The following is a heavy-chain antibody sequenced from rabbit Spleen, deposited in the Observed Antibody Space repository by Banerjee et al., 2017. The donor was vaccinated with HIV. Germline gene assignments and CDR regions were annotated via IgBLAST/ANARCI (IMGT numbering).Heavy chain of an antibody. CDR2: IYSGSSGST. D-gene: IGHD1-1*01. Sequence: QSLEESGGDLVKPGASLTLTCTASGFSFSGTYWSCWVRQAPGKGREWIGCIYSGSSGSTYYANGAKGRFTISKTSSTTVTLQMTSLTAADTATYFCARDTSSSFSSYGMDLWGQGTLVTVS. CDR1: GFSFSGTYW. CDR3: ARDTSSSFSSYGMDL. V-gene: IGHV1S40*01. J-gene: IGHJ6*01.